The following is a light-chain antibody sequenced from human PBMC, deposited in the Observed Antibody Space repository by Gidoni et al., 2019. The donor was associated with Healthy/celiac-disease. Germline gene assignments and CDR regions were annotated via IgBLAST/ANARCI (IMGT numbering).Light chain of an antibody. CDR3: AAWDDSLSGNVV. J-gene: IGLJ2*01. Sequence: QSVLTQPPSASGTPGQRVTLSCSGSSSNIGSNYVYWYQQLPGTAPNLLIYRNNQRPSGVPDRFSGSKSGTSASLAISGLRSEDEADYYCAAWDDSLSGNVVFGGGTKLTVL. V-gene: IGLV1-47*01. CDR1: SSNIGSNY. CDR2: RNN.